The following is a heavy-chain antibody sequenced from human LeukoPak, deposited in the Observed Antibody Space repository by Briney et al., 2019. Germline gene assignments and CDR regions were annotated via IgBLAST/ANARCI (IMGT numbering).Heavy chain of an antibody. CDR3: ARGGYYDFWSGYWTHYYYYYGMDV. D-gene: IGHD3-3*01. Sequence: ASVKVSCKASGGTFSSYAISWVRQAPGQRLEWMGWINAGNGNTKYSQKFQGRVTITRDTSASTAYMELSSLRSEDTAVYYCARGGYYDFWSGYWTHYYYYYGMDVWGQGTTVTVSS. CDR1: GGTFSSYA. CDR2: INAGNGNT. J-gene: IGHJ6*02. V-gene: IGHV1-3*01.